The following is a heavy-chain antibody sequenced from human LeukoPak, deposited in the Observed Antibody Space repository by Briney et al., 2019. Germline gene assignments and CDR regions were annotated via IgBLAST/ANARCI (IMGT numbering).Heavy chain of an antibody. Sequence: PSETLSLTCTVSGGSISSYYWSWIRQPPGKGLEWIGNIYYSGSTYYNPSLKSRITISVDTSKNQFSLKLSSVTAADTAVYYCARDNYYGSGSYRGFDYWGQGTLVTVSS. V-gene: IGHV4-59*12. CDR2: IYYSGST. D-gene: IGHD3-10*01. J-gene: IGHJ4*02. CDR1: GGSISSYY. CDR3: ARDNYYGSGSYRGFDY.